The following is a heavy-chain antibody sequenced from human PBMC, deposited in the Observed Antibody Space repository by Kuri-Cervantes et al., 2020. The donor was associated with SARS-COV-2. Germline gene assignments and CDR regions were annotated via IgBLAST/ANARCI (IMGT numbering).Heavy chain of an antibody. CDR3: AKIPFYDSSGYYSNY. J-gene: IGHJ4*02. CDR1: GFNFSRTD. CDR2: ISYDTRNK. D-gene: IGHD3-22*01. V-gene: IGHV3-30*18. Sequence: LSLTCAASGFNFSRTDMHWVRQAPGKGLEWVAVISYDTRNKYYADSVKGRFTISRDNSKNTLYLQVNSLRAEDTAVYYCAKIPFYDSSGYYSNYWGQGTLVTVSS.